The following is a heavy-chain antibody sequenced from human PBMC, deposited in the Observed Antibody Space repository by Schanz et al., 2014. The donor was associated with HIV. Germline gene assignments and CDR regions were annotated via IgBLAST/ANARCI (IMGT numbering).Heavy chain of an antibody. J-gene: IGHJ3*02. D-gene: IGHD4-17*01. Sequence: QVQLVESGGGVVQPGRSLRLSCAASGFTFSSHGMHWVRQAPGKGLEWVAVISYDGSNKYYADSVKGRFTISRDNSKNTLYLQMNSLRAEDTAVYYCAKDPTYGDYGGDAFEIWGQGTMVTVSP. V-gene: IGHV3-30*18. CDR1: GFTFSSHG. CDR2: ISYDGSNK. CDR3: AKDPTYGDYGGDAFEI.